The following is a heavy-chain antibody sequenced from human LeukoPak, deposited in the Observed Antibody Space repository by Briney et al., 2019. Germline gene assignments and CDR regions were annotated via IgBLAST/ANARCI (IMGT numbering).Heavy chain of an antibody. CDR3: ARAARFGGFDP. D-gene: IGHD3-10*01. CDR1: GFTFSSYS. V-gene: IGHV3-21*01. Sequence: GGSLRLSCAASGFTFSSYSMNWVRQAPGKGLEWVSSISSSSSYIYYVDSVKGRFTISRDNAKNSLYLQMNSLRAEDTAVYYCARAARFGGFDPWGQGTLVTVSS. CDR2: ISSSSSYI. J-gene: IGHJ5*02.